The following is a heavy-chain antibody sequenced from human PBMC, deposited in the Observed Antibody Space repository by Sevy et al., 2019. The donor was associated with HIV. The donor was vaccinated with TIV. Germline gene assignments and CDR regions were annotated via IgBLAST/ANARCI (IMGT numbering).Heavy chain of an antibody. Sequence: SETLSLTCTVSGGSISSGSYYWSWIRQPAGKGLEWIGRIFTSGSTNYNPSLKSRVTISVDTSKNQFSLKLSSVTAADTAVYYWAREQTGFMILRGYYFDYWGQGTLVTVSS. D-gene: IGHD3-16*01. CDR2: IFTSGST. CDR1: GGSISSGSYY. CDR3: AREQTGFMILRGYYFDY. V-gene: IGHV4-61*02. J-gene: IGHJ4*02.